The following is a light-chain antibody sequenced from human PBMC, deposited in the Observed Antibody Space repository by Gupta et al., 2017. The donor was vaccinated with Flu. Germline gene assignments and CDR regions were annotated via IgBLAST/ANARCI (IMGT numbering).Light chain of an antibody. Sequence: DIQMTLSPSTLSASVGDRVTITRRASQTSSPWFSWYQQKPGKAPNLLIYKASTLESGGPSRFSRSGSGAESILISSSLQPDDVTTYYCQHYTSEPWTFGQGTKVEIK. V-gene: IGKV1-5*03. CDR1: QTSSPW. J-gene: IGKJ1*01. CDR2: KAS. CDR3: QHYTSEPWT.